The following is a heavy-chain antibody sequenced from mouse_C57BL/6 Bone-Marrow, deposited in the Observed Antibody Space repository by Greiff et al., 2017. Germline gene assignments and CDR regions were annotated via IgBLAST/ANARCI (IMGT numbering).Heavy chain of an antibody. J-gene: IGHJ4*01. CDR1: GFTFSDYG. V-gene: IGHV5-17*01. Sequence: DVMLVESGGGLVKPGGSLKLSCAASGFTFSDYGMHWVRQAPEKGLEWVAYISSGSSTIYYADTVKGRFTISRANAKNTLFLQITSLASEDTAVYYCARTPYGYDVPYYAMDYWGQGTSVTVSS. CDR3: ARTPYGYDVPYYAMDY. CDR2: ISSGSSTI. D-gene: IGHD2-2*01.